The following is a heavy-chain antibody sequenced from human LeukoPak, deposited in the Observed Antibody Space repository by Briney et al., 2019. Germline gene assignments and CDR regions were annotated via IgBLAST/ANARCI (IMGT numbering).Heavy chain of an antibody. CDR2: ISDSGDNT. Sequence: GGSLRLSCAASGFTFSTYAMSWVRQAPGKGLEWVSAISDSGDNTYYADSVKGRFTISRDNSKNTLYLQMNSLRAEDTAVYYCARRGISSGWYYYFDYWGQGTLVTVSS. CDR1: GFTFSTYA. V-gene: IGHV3-23*01. CDR3: ARRGISSGWYYYFDY. D-gene: IGHD6-19*01. J-gene: IGHJ4*02.